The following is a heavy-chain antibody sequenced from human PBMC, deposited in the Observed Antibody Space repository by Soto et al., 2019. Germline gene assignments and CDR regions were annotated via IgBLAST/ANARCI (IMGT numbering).Heavy chain of an antibody. J-gene: IGHJ6*02. Sequence: SETLSLTCAVYGGSFSGYYWSWIRQPPGKGLEWIGEINHSGSTNYNPSLKSRVTISVDTSKNQFSLKLSSVTAADTAVYYCAREFRYQLLYNNYYYHYGMDVWGQGTTVTVS. CDR3: AREFRYQLLYNNYYYHYGMDV. D-gene: IGHD2-2*02. V-gene: IGHV4-34*01. CDR2: INHSGST. CDR1: GGSFSGYY.